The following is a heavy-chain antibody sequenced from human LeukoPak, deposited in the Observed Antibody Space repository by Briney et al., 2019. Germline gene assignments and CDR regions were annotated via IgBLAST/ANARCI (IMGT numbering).Heavy chain of an antibody. J-gene: IGHJ4*02. CDR1: GYTFTSHY. V-gene: IGHV1-46*01. Sequence: ASVKVSCKASGYTFTSHYMHWVRQAPGQGLEWMGIINPSSGSTTYAQKFQGRVTMTRDTSTSTVYMDLSSLRSEDTAIYYCARGPYTSSLFDYLGQGTLVTVSS. CDR2: INPSSGST. CDR3: ARGPYTSSLFDY. D-gene: IGHD6-6*01.